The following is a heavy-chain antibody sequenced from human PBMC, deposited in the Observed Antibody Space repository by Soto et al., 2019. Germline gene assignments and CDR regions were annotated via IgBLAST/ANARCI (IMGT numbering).Heavy chain of an antibody. Sequence: GGSLRLSCAASGISLSSYAMNWVRQGPGKGLEWVSSISGSGGSTYYADSVKGRFTISRDNSKKTLFLHMNSLRVEDTSVYYCAKGVGPTILHAFDIWGQGTVVTVSS. CDR2: ISGSGGST. CDR3: AKGVGPTILHAFDI. CDR1: GISLSSYA. D-gene: IGHD1-26*01. J-gene: IGHJ3*02. V-gene: IGHV3-23*01.